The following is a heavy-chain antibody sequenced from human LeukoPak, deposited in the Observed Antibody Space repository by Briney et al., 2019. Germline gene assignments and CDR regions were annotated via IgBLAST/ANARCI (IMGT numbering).Heavy chain of an antibody. CDR3: ARASNFPGRQLAPGDAFDI. CDR2: INHSGST. CDR1: GGSFSGYY. D-gene: IGHD6-13*01. J-gene: IGHJ3*02. Sequence: PSETLSLTCAVYGGSFSGYYWSWIRQPPGKGLKWIGEINHSGSTNYNPSLKSRVTISVDTSKNQFSLKLSSVTAADTAVYYCARASNFPGRQLAPGDAFDIWGQGTMVTVSS. V-gene: IGHV4-34*01.